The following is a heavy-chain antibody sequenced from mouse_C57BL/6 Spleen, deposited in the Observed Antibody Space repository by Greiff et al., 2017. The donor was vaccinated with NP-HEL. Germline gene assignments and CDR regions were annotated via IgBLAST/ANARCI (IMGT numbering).Heavy chain of an antibody. Sequence: VQLQQSGPELVKPGASVKISCKASGYAFSSSWMNWVKQRPGKGLEWIGRIYPGDGDTNYNGKFKGKATLTADKSSSTAYMQLSSLTSEDSAVYFCARYYGSFVFDYWGQCTTLTVSS. CDR3: ARYYGSFVFDY. D-gene: IGHD1-1*01. CDR2: IYPGDGDT. J-gene: IGHJ2*01. CDR1: GYAFSSSW. V-gene: IGHV1-82*01.